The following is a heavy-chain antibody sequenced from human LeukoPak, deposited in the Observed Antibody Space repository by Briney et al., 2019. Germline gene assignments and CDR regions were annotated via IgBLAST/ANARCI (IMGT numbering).Heavy chain of an antibody. Sequence: GGSLRLSCAASGSTFSSYAMSWVRQAPGKGLELVSAISGSGGSTYYADSVKGRFTISRDNSKNTLYLQMNSLRAEDTAVYYCASTPRYDFWSGYYYWGQGTLVTVSS. V-gene: IGHV3-23*01. J-gene: IGHJ4*02. CDR1: GSTFSSYA. CDR3: ASTPRYDFWSGYYY. D-gene: IGHD3-3*01. CDR2: ISGSGGST.